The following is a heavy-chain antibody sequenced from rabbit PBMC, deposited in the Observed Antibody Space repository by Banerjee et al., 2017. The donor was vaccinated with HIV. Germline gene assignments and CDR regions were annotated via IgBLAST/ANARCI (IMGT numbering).Heavy chain of an antibody. J-gene: IGHJ3*01. CDR2: INTGSGSA. Sequence: QEQLVESGGGLVQPEGSLTLTCTASGFSFSSSYYMCWVRQAPGKGLEWIGCINTGSGSAWYASWAKGRFTISKTSSTTLTLQMTSLTAADTATYFCARGTAIDALTRLDLRGPGTLVTVS. CDR3: ARGTAIDALTRLDL. V-gene: IGHV1S45*01. CDR1: GFSFSSSYY. D-gene: IGHD4-1*01.